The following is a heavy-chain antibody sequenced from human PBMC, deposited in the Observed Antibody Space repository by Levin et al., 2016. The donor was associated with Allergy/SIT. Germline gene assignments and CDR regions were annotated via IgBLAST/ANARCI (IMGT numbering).Heavy chain of an antibody. V-gene: IGHV4-34*01. Sequence: SETLSLTCGVSGGSLSGYSWSWVRQSPGKGLQWIGDVDHAGRTNYNPSLESRVTMSVDTSRNQFSLRLSALTAADTAVYFCARKARQSLRYFDWPLDVWGNGTTVTVAS. CDR2: VDHAGRT. D-gene: IGHD3-9*01. J-gene: IGHJ6*04. CDR1: GGSLSGYS. CDR3: ARKARQSLRYFDWPLDV.